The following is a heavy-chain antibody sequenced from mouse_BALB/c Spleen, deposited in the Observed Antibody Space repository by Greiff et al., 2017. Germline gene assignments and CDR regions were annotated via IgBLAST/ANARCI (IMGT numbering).Heavy chain of an antibody. D-gene: IGHD2-14*01. Sequence: VQLQQSGAELAKPGASVKMSCKASGYTFTSYWMHWVKQRPGQGLEWIGYINPSTGYTEYNQKFKDKATLTADKSSSTAYMQLSSLTSEDSAVYYCAREGEVRRAFAYWGQGTLVTVSA. CDR3: AREGEVRRAFAY. CDR2: INPSTGYT. J-gene: IGHJ3*01. CDR1: GYTFTSYW. V-gene: IGHV1-7*01.